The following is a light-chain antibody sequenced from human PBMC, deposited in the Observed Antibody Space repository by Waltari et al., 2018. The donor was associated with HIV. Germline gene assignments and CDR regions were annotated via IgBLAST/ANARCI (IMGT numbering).Light chain of an antibody. Sequence: DIQMTQSPSLVSASVGDRVPITGPASQDISSWLVWYQQKPGKAPKLLIYAASTLLSGVPSRFSGSGSGTDFTLTISSLQPEDSATYFCQQADTFPWTFGQETKVEIK. CDR1: QDISSW. CDR3: QQADTFPWT. J-gene: IGKJ1*01. V-gene: IGKV1-12*01. CDR2: AAS.